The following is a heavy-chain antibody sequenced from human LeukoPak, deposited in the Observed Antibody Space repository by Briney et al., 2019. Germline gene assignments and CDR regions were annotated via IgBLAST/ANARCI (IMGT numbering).Heavy chain of an antibody. V-gene: IGHV3-21*01. CDR1: GFTLSSYS. Sequence: PGGSLTLSCAASGFTLSSYSMNWVRQAPGKGLEWVSSISSSSSYIYYAGSVKGRFTISRDNAKNSLYLQMNSLRAEDTAVYYCAREPPRDYWGQGTLVTVSS. CDR2: ISSSSSYI. CDR3: AREPPRDY. J-gene: IGHJ4*02.